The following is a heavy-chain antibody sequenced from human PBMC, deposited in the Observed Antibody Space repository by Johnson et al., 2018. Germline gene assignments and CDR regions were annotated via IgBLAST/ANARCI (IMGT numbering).Heavy chain of an antibody. CDR2: IIHIFGTA. Sequence: QVQLVESGAEVKKPGSSVKVSCKASGGTFSSYAISWVRQAPGQGLEWMGGIIHIFGTANYAQKFQGRVTITADESTSTAYMELSGLRSEDTAVYYCAREVHYGDYPLAEYFQHWGQGTLVTVSS. J-gene: IGHJ1*01. CDR1: GGTFSSYA. V-gene: IGHV1-69*01. D-gene: IGHD4-17*01. CDR3: AREVHYGDYPLAEYFQH.